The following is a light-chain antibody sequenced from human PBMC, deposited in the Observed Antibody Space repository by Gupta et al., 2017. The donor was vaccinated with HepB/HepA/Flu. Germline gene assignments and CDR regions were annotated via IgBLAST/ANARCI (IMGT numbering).Light chain of an antibody. CDR1: QSLVHTDGYIY. Sequence: EVVMTQSPLSLPVTLGQSASISCKSSQSLVHTDGYIYLNWFQQRPGQSPRRIIYKVSKRDSGVPDRFSGRGSGTDFTLKSSRVEAEDVGVYYCMQGTFWRTFGPGTKVEI. V-gene: IGKV2-30*02. CDR3: MQGTFWRT. J-gene: IGKJ1*01. CDR2: KVS.